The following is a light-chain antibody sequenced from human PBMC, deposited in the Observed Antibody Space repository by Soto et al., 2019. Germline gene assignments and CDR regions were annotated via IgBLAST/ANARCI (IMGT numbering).Light chain of an antibody. Sequence: EIVLTQYPGTLSLSPGERATLSCRASQSVNSNYLAWYQQKPGQSPRVLIYGASSRATGIPDRFSGSGSGTDFTLTISRLEPEDFAVYYCQQYDNSFRTFGQGTKVEIK. CDR1: QSVNSNY. J-gene: IGKJ1*01. CDR2: GAS. V-gene: IGKV3-20*01. CDR3: QQYDNSFRT.